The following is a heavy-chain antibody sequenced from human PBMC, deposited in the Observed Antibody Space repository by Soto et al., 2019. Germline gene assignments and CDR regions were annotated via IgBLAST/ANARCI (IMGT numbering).Heavy chain of an antibody. J-gene: IGHJ4*02. CDR2: IFSNDEK. CDR1: GFSLSYAGMG. V-gene: IGHV2-26*01. Sequence: VTLKESGPVKVKTTETLTLTCTVSGFSLSYAGMGVSWIRQPPGKALEWLAHIFSNDEKSYSTSLKSRLSISKDTSNSQVVLTMTNMDPVDTATYYCARIPHRSGWKGFDYWGQGTLVTVSS. D-gene: IGHD6-19*01. CDR3: ARIPHRSGWKGFDY.